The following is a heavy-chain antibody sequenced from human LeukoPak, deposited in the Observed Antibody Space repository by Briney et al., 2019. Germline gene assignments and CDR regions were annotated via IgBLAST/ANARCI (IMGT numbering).Heavy chain of an antibody. CDR3: TSAATYNWFDP. CDR2: IRSKANSYAT. D-gene: IGHD2-15*01. CDR1: GFTFGGSA. Sequence: PGGSLRLSRAASGFTFGGSAMHWVRQASGKGLEWVGRIRSKANSYATAYAASVKGRFTISRDDSKNTANLQMNSLKTEDTAVYYCTSAATYNWFDPWGQGTLVTVSS. J-gene: IGHJ5*02. V-gene: IGHV3-73*01.